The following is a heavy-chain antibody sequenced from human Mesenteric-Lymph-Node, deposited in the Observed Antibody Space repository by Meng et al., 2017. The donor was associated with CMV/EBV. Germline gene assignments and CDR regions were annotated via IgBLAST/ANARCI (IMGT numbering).Heavy chain of an antibody. J-gene: IGHJ4*02. CDR2: IHYSGTT. V-gene: IGHV4-39*07. CDR1: GDSISSSFSY. D-gene: IGHD1-14*01. CDR3: ARDTDNHGALFDY. Sequence: SETLSLTCTVSGDSISSSFSYWGWVRQPPGKGLEWIGSIHYSGTTFYTPSLRGRLTISVDTSKNQFSLYLSSVTAADTALYYCARDTDNHGALFDYWGLGTLVTVSS.